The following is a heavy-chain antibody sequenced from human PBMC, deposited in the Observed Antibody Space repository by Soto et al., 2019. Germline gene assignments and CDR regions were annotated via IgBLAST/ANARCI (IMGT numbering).Heavy chain of an antibody. CDR1: GGSISSSSYY. D-gene: IGHD2-15*01. Sequence: QLLESGPGLVKPSETLSLTCTVSGGSISSSSYYWGWIRQPPGKGLEWIGSIYYSGSTYYNPSLKSRVTISVDTSKNQFSLKLSSVTAADTAVYYCARHPGYCSGGSCYSDDAFDIWGQGTMVTVSS. CDR3: ARHPGYCSGGSCYSDDAFDI. CDR2: IYYSGST. J-gene: IGHJ3*02. V-gene: IGHV4-39*01.